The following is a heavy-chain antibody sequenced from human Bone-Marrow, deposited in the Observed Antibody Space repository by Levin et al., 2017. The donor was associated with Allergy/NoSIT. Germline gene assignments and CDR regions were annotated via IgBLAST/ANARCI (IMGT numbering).Heavy chain of an antibody. Sequence: SETLSLTCTVSGASISSYYWSCIRQPPGRGLEWIGYISSSGNTNYNPSLKSRVTISLDTSKNQFSLNLSSVTAADTALYYCAGGAGNCRDGSCDLDYWGQGTLVTVSS. J-gene: IGHJ4*02. CDR1: GASISSYY. D-gene: IGHD2-15*01. CDR3: AGGAGNCRDGSCDLDY. CDR2: ISSSGNT. V-gene: IGHV4-59*03.